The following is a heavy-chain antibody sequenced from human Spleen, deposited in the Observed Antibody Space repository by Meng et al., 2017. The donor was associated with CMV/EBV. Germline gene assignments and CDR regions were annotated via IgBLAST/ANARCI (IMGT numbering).Heavy chain of an antibody. CDR2: IYDSGST. Sequence: ESLKISCTVSGGSISSYYWTWIRQPPGKGLEWIGSIYDSGSTNYNPSLKSRVTMSVDTSKKQISLNLSSVTAADTAVYYCARDSPAGLPPYYYGADVWGQGTTVTVSS. D-gene: IGHD5-18*01. CDR1: GGSISSYY. CDR3: ARDSPAGLPPYYYGADV. V-gene: IGHV4-59*01. J-gene: IGHJ6*02.